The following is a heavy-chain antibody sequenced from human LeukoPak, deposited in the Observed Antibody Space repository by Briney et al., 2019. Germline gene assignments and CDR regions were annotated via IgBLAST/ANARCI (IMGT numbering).Heavy chain of an antibody. CDR2: ISGSGSST. Sequence: AGGSLRLSCAVYGFTFSSYSMSWVRQPPGKGLEWVSAISGSGSSTYYAGSVKGRLPITRHNYKNVLYLEMNSMRAEDRAVYYCAKGRPFDYWGEGTLVTVSS. J-gene: IGHJ4*02. V-gene: IGHV3-23*01. CDR3: AKGRPFDY. CDR1: GFTFSSYS.